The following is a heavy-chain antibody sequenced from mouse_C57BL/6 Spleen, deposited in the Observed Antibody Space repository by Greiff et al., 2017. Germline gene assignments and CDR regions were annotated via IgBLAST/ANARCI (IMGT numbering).Heavy chain of an antibody. Sequence: QVQLQQSGPELVKPGASVKISCKASGYAFSSSWMNWVKQRPGKGLEWIGRIYPGDGDTNYNGKFKGKATLTADKSSSTAYMQLSSLTSEDSAVYFCARNSPNWGFFDYWGQGTTLTVSS. D-gene: IGHD4-1*02. V-gene: IGHV1-82*01. CDR2: IYPGDGDT. CDR3: ARNSPNWGFFDY. J-gene: IGHJ2*01. CDR1: GYAFSSSW.